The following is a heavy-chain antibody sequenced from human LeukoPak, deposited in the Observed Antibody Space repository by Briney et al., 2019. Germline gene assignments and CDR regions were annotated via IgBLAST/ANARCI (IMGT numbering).Heavy chain of an antibody. J-gene: IGHJ3*02. D-gene: IGHD6-19*01. CDR2: IIPFFGTA. CDR1: GGTFSSYG. V-gene: IGHV1-69*05. CDR3: ARDRARIAVAGTGAFDI. Sequence: SVKVSCKASGGTFSSYGISWVRQAPGQGLEWMGRIIPFFGTANYAQKFQGRVTITTDESTSTAYMELSSLRSEDTAVYYCARDRARIAVAGTGAFDIWGQGTMVTVFS.